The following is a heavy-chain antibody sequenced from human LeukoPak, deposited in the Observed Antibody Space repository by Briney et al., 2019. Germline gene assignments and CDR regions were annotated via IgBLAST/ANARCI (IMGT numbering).Heavy chain of an antibody. V-gene: IGHV3-30*02. D-gene: IGHD4-17*01. CDR1: GFTFSSYG. J-gene: IGHJ5*02. CDR2: IRYDGSNK. Sequence: GGSLRLSCAASGFTFSSYGMHWVRQAPGKGLEWVAFIRYDGSNKYYADSVKGRFTISRDSAKNTLYLQMNSRRAEDTAVYYCARARGLDYGDYVRWFDPWGQGTLVIVSS. CDR3: ARARGLDYGDYVRWFDP.